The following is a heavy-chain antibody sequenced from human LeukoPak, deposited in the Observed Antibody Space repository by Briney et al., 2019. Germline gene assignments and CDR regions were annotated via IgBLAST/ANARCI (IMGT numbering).Heavy chain of an antibody. V-gene: IGHV4-4*07. CDR1: GGSISSYY. CDR3: ARGTHDCSGGSCYGY. Sequence: KPSETLSLTCTVSGGSISSYYWSWIRQPAGKGLEWIGRIYTSGSTNYNPSLKSRVTMSVDTSKNQFSQKLSSVTAADTAVYYCARGTHDCSGGSCYGYWGQGTLVTVSS. CDR2: IYTSGST. J-gene: IGHJ4*02. D-gene: IGHD2-15*01.